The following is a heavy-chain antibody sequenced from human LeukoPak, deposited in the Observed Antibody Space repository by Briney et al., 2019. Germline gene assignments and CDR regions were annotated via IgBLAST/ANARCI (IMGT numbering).Heavy chain of an antibody. CDR1: GFTFNIYS. D-gene: IGHD3-16*02. CDR3: ARITFGGVIVSYYFDY. J-gene: IGHJ4*02. V-gene: IGHV3-21*01. CDR2: ISSSDNYM. Sequence: GGSLRLSCAASGFTFNIYSMSWVRQTPGKGLEWVSSISSSDNYMYYADSVKGRFTIPRDDAKNSLYLQMNSLRAEDTAVYYCARITFGGVIVSYYFDYWGQGTLVTVSS.